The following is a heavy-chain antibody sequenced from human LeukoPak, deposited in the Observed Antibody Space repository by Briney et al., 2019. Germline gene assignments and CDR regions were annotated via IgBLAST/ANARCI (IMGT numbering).Heavy chain of an antibody. J-gene: IGHJ4*02. CDR1: GFTFSDYY. Sequence: GGSLRLSCAASGFTFSDYYMSWIRQAPGKGLEWISYISSSGSSIYYADSVKGRFTISRDNAKSSLYLQMNSLRAEDTAVYYCARDGEFYYDRSSYWGQGSLVTVSS. CDR2: ISSSGSSI. V-gene: IGHV3-11*01. D-gene: IGHD3-22*01. CDR3: ARDGEFYYDRSSY.